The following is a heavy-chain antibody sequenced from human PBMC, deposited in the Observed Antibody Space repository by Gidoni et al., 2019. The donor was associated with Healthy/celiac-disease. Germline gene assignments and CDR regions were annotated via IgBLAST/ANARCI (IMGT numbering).Heavy chain of an antibody. J-gene: IGHJ4*02. V-gene: IGHV3-30*18. CDR2: ISYDGSNK. CDR3: AKDGGYSYDQLSAY. Sequence: QVQLVESGGGVVQPGRSLRLSCAASGFTFSGYGMHWVRQAPGKGLEWVAFISYDGSNKYYADSVKGRFTISRDNSKNTLYLQMNSLRAEDTAVYYCAKDGGYSYDQLSAYWGQGTLVTVSS. D-gene: IGHD5-18*01. CDR1: GFTFSGYG.